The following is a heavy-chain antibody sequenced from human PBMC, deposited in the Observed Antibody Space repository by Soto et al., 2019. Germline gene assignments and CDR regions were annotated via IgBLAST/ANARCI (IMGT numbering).Heavy chain of an antibody. J-gene: IGHJ4*02. CDR1: VFTLINYS. CDR2: ISESGGRT. Sequence: VVSLILSCSSSVFTLINYSIYLFLQAPVNWLEWVSGISESGGRTYSADSVTGRFTISRDNSKNTLYLQMNSLRADDTAMYYCAKNTVVNKSGRYFEYWGQGTTVNVSS. D-gene: IGHD2-15*01. V-gene: IGHV3-23*01. CDR3: AKNTVVNKSGRYFEY.